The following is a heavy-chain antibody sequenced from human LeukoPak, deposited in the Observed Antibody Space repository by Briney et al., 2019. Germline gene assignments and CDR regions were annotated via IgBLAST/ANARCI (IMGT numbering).Heavy chain of an antibody. Sequence: SVKVSCKASGGTFSSYAISWVRQAPGQGLEWMGRIIPILGIANYAQKFQGRVTITADESTSTAYMELSSLRSEDTAVYYCARGLLTIFRREEGWFDPWGQGTLVTVSS. CDR2: IIPILGIA. CDR1: GGTFSSYA. V-gene: IGHV1-69*04. J-gene: IGHJ5*02. CDR3: ARGLLTIFRREEGWFDP. D-gene: IGHD3-3*01.